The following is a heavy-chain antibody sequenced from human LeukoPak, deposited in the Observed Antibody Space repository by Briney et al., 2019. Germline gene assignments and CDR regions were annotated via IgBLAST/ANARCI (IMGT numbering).Heavy chain of an antibody. Sequence: GSSVKVSCKASGGTFSSCAISWVRQAPGQGLEWMGGIIPIFGTANYAQKFQGRVTITADESTSTAYMELSSLRSEDTAVYYCARPTVRYNWNFAFDIWGQGTMVTVSS. CDR1: GGTFSSCA. V-gene: IGHV1-69*01. J-gene: IGHJ3*02. D-gene: IGHD1-1*01. CDR3: ARPTVRYNWNFAFDI. CDR2: IIPIFGTA.